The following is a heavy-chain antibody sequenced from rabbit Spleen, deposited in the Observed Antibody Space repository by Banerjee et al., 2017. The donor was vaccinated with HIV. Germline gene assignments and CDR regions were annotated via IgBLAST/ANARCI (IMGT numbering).Heavy chain of an antibody. J-gene: IGHJ3*01. CDR2: IHAGSSGRT. D-gene: IGHD8-1*01. CDR1: GVSLNDKDV. V-gene: IGHV1S45*01. Sequence: QEQLEESGGGLVKPEGSLTLTCKASGVSLNDKDVMCWVRQAPGKGLEWIACIHAGSSGRTYYASWAKGRFTITSNTNQNTVTLQATRLTGADTATYFCARGYDGGSDCCNLWGPGTLVTVS. CDR3: ARGYDGGSDCCNL.